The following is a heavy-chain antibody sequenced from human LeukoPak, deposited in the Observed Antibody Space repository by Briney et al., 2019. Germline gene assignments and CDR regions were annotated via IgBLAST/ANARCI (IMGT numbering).Heavy chain of an antibody. CDR1: GFTFSSYS. Sequence: PGGSLRLSCAASGFTFSSYSMNWVRQAPGKGLEWVSSISSSSSYIYYADSVKGRFTISRDNAKNSLYLQMNSLRAEDTAVYYCARVLVLGYSSPQGAFDIWGQGTMVTVSS. V-gene: IGHV3-21*01. CDR2: ISSSSSYI. D-gene: IGHD6-13*01. J-gene: IGHJ3*02. CDR3: ARVLVLGYSSPQGAFDI.